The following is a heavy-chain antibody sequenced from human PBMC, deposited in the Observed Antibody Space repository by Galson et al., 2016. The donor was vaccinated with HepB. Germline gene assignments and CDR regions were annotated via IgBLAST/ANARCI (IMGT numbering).Heavy chain of an antibody. J-gene: IGHJ4*02. D-gene: IGHD2-2*01. CDR2: IFYSGST. CDR1: GGSINSYF. V-gene: IGHV4-59*01. CDR3: ASTREGSTSWLDF. Sequence: ETLSLTCTVSGGSINSYFWSWIRQPPGKGLEWIGYIFYSGSTNYNPSLKSRATISLDTSKKQFSMKLSSVTAADTAVYYCASTREGSTSWLDFWGQGTLVTVSS.